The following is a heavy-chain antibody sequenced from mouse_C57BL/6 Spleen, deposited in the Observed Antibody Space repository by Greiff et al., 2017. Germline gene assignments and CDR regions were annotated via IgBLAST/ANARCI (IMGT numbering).Heavy chain of an antibody. CDR3: ARYDAGYFDY. CDR2: IRNKANGYTT. V-gene: IGHV7-3*01. Sequence: EVKLVESGGGLVQPGGSLSLSCAASGFTFTDYYMSWVRQPPGKALAWLGFIRNKANGYTTEYSASVKGRFTISRDNSQSILYLQMNAVRAEDSATYYGARYDAGYFDYWGQGTTLTVSS. CDR1: GFTFTDYY. J-gene: IGHJ2*01.